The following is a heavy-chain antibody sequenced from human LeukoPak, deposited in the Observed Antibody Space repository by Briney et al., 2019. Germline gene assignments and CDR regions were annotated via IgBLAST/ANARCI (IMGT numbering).Heavy chain of an antibody. CDR2: ITWNSGTI. V-gene: IGHV3-9*01. J-gene: IGHJ3*02. CDR1: GFTFDDYA. D-gene: IGHD1-7*01. Sequence: GGSLRLSCAASGFTFDDYAMHWVRQGPGKGLEWVLGITWNSGTIGYADSVKGRFTISRDNAKNSLYLQMNSLRAEDTALYYCAKDVTGTGAFDIWGQGTMVTVSS. CDR3: AKDVTGTGAFDI.